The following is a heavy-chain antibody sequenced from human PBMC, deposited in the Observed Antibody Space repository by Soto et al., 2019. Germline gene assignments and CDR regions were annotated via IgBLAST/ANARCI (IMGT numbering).Heavy chain of an antibody. D-gene: IGHD4-4*01. CDR2: IYYRGST. CDR1: GGSISSGDYY. V-gene: IGHV4-30-4*01. J-gene: IGHJ6*03. CDR3: ATRLRGYSIQYQSYSSMDV. Sequence: SETLSLTCTVSGGSISSGDYYWSWIRQRPGKGLEWIGYIYYRGSTYYNPSLKSRITISVYTSKNQFSLKRSSVPAADTAVYCCATRLRGYSIQYQSYSSMDVCGKGTRVTLSS.